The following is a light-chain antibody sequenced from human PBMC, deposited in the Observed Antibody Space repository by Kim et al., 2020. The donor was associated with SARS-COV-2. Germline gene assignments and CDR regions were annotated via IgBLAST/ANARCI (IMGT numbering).Light chain of an antibody. CDR2: WAS. J-gene: IGKJ4*01. V-gene: IGKV4-1*01. CDR1: QSVLNSSKNKNY. Sequence: RVTINCKSSQSVLNSSKNKNYLAWYQQKPGHPPNVLIYWASTRESGVPDRFSGSGSGTDFTLTISSLQAEDVAVYYCRQYYSIPLTFGGGTKVEI. CDR3: RQYYSIPLT.